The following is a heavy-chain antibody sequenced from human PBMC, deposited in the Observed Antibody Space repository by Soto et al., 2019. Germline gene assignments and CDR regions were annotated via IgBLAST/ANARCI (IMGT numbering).Heavy chain of an antibody. D-gene: IGHD2-21*02. V-gene: IGHV6-1*01. J-gene: IGHJ5*02. Sequence: SQPLSLTCAISGDSVSSKSAAWNWIRHSPSRGLEWLGRTYYRSKWSTDYAVSVESRITINPDTSKNQFSLHLNSVTPEDTAVYYRVRDAYCNGDCPRGFDPWGPGNPGHRLL. CDR3: VRDAYCNGDCPRGFDP. CDR1: GDSVSSKSAA. CDR2: TYYRSKWST.